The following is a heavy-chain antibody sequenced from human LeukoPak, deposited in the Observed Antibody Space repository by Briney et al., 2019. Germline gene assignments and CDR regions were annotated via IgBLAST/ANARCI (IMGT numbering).Heavy chain of an antibody. CDR1: GGTFSSYA. CDR2: IIPIFGTA. J-gene: IGHJ4*02. CDR3: ASRDIEELPYRAVDY. D-gene: IGHD3-10*01. Sequence: ASVKVSCKASGGTFSSYAISWVRQAPGQGLEWVGGIIPIFGTANYAQKFQGRVTSTADESTSTAYRELSSLRSEDTAVYYCASRDIEELPYRAVDYWGQGTLVTVSS. V-gene: IGHV1-69*13.